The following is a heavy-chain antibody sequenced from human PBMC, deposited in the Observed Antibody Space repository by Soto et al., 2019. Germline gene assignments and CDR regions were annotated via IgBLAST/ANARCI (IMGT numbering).Heavy chain of an antibody. J-gene: IGHJ4*02. CDR1: GDSVSSNSAA. CDR2: TYYRSKWYN. D-gene: IGHD2-8*01. CDR3: ARDALWNCTNGVCYDRLVDY. Sequence: SQTLSLTCAISGDSVSSNSAAWNWIRQSPSRGLEWLGRTYYRSKWYNDYAVSVRSRITINPDTSKNQFSLQLNSVTPEDTAVYYCARDALWNCTNGVCYDRLVDYWGQGTLVTVSS. V-gene: IGHV6-1*01.